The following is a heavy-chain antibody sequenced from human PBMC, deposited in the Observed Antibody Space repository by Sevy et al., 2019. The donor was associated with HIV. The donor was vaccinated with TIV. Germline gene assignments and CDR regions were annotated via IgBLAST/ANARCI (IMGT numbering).Heavy chain of an antibody. CDR3: ARQADNFDWLPSYFDH. D-gene: IGHD3-9*01. CDR1: GFTFSTYA. V-gene: IGHV3-30-3*01. CDR2: ISYDGSKK. Sequence: GGSLRLSCAASGFTFSTYAIHWVRQAPGKGLEWVAVISYDGSKKYYADSVKGRFTISRDNSKNTLYLRMNSLRAEDTAVYGSARQADNFDWLPSYFDHWGQGTLVTVSS. J-gene: IGHJ4*02.